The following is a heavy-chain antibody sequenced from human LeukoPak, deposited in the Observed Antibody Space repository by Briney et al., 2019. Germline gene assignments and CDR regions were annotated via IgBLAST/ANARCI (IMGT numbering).Heavy chain of an antibody. CDR3: AKFPGYSSGWATY. CDR1: GFTFSDYY. V-gene: IGHV3-11*01. J-gene: IGHJ4*02. Sequence: GGSLRLSCAASGFTFSDYYMSWIRQAPGKGLEWVSYISSSGSTIYYADSVKGRFTISRDNSKNTLYLQMNSLRAEDTAVYYCAKFPGYSSGWATYWGQGTLVTVSS. D-gene: IGHD6-19*01. CDR2: ISSSGSTI.